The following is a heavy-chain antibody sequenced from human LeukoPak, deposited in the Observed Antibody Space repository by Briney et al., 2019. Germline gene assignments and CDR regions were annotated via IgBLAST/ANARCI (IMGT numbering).Heavy chain of an antibody. CDR2: IYSDGST. CDR1: GFSLSTSVLC. V-gene: IGHV3-53*01. Sequence: LTLPCTFSGFSLSTSVLCVSWIRQPPVKGLEWVSVIYSDGSTYYADSVKGRFTISRDNSKNTLYLQMNSLRAEDTAVYYCAKRGATTDYWGQGTLVTVSS. J-gene: IGHJ4*02. D-gene: IGHD1-26*01. CDR3: AKRGATTDY.